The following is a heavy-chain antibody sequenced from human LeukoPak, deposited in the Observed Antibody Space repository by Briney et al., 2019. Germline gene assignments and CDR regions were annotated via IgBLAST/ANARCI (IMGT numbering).Heavy chain of an antibody. D-gene: IGHD2-15*01. CDR1: GGSFSGYY. CDR3: ATTSRDGGTPDPLYYLDY. J-gene: IGHJ4*02. Sequence: PSETLSLTCAVYGGSFSGYYWSWIRQPPGKGLEWIGEINHSGSTNYNPSLKSRVTISVDTSKNQFSLKLSSVTAADTAVYYCATTSRDGGTPDPLYYLDYWGQGTLVTVSS. CDR2: INHSGST. V-gene: IGHV4-34*01.